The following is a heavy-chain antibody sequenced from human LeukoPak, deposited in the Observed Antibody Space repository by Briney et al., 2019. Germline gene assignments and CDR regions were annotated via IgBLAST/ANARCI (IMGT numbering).Heavy chain of an antibody. CDR3: AREGIVVVPAAIRRDYYYYYYMDV. CDR1: GFTFSSYS. Sequence: PGGSLRLSCAASGFTFSSYSMNWVRQAPGKGPEWVSSISSSSSYIYYADSVKGRFTISRDNAKNSLYLQMNSLRAEDTAVYYCAREGIVVVPAAIRRDYYYYYYMDVWGKGTTVTVSS. V-gene: IGHV3-21*01. D-gene: IGHD2-2*01. CDR2: ISSSSSYI. J-gene: IGHJ6*03.